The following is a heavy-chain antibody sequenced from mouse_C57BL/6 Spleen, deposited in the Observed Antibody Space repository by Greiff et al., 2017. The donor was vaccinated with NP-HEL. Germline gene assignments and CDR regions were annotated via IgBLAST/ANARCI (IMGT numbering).Heavy chain of an antibody. V-gene: IGHV14-4*01. CDR2: IDPENGDT. CDR3: TITTVVDFDY. Sequence: VQLQQSGAELVRPGASVKLSCTASGFNIKDDYTHWVKQRPEQGLEWIGWIDPENGDTEYASKFQGMATITADTSSNTAYLQLSSLTSEDTAVYYCTITTVVDFDYWGQGTTLTVSS. CDR1: GFNIKDDY. D-gene: IGHD1-1*01. J-gene: IGHJ2*01.